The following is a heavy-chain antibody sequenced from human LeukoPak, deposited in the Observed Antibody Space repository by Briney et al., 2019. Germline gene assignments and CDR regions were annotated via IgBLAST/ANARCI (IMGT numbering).Heavy chain of an antibody. CDR1: GFSLSTSGVG. D-gene: IGHD2-21*02. CDR3: AHTWGLYLDYYYGMDV. J-gene: IGHJ6*02. Sequence: SGPTLVKPTQTLTLTRTFSGFSLSTSGVGVGWIRQPPGKALEWLALIYWNDDKRYSPSLKSRLTITKDTSKNQVVLTMTNMDPVDTATYYCAHTWGLYLDYYYGMDVWGQGTTVTVSS. V-gene: IGHV2-5*01. CDR2: IYWNDDK.